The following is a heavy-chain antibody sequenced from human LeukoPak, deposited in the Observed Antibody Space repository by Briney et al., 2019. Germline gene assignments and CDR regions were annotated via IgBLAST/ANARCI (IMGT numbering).Heavy chain of an antibody. CDR3: AKAPSAQYYYYMDV. Sequence: GGSLRLSCAASGFPFSSYAMSWVRQAPGKGLEGVSAISGSGGSTYCADSVKGRFTISRDNSKNTLYLQMNSLRAEDTAVYYCAKAPSAQYYYYMDVWGKGTTVTVSS. CDR2: ISGSGGST. CDR1: GFPFSSYA. V-gene: IGHV3-23*01. D-gene: IGHD2-15*01. J-gene: IGHJ6*03.